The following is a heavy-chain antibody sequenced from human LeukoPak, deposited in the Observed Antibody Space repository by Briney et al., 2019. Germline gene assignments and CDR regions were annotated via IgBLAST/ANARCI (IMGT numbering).Heavy chain of an antibody. V-gene: IGHV3-9*01. D-gene: IGHD6-19*01. CDR1: GFTFDDYA. J-gene: IGHJ3*02. Sequence: PGRSLRLSCAASGFTFDDYAMHWVRQAPGKGLEWVSGISWNSGSIGYADSVKGRFTISRDNAKNSLYLQMNSLRAEDTALYYCEKDMYSSGWYRNNDAFDIWDQGTMVTVSS. CDR3: EKDMYSSGWYRNNDAFDI. CDR2: ISWNSGSI.